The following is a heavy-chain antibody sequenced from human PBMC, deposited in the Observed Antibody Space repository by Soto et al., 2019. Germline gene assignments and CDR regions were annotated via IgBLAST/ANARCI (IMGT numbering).Heavy chain of an antibody. CDR2: IDYSGST. J-gene: IGHJ5*02. CDR1: GGSISSYY. D-gene: IGHD3-3*01. Sequence: WETLSLTCTVSGGSISSYYWSWIRQPPGKGLEWIGHIDYSGSTNYNPSLMSRVTIAVDTSKNQFSLKLSSVTAADTSVYYCARHERITIFESWLDPRGQGTPATVPS. CDR3: ARHERITIFESWLDP. V-gene: IGHV4-59*08.